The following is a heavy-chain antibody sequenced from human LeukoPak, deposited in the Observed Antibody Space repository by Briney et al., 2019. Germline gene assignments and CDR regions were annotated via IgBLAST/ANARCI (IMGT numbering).Heavy chain of an antibody. D-gene: IGHD2-21*02. Sequence: SGTLSLTCAVYGGSFSGYYWSWIRQPPGKGLEWIGEINHSGSTNYNPSLKSRVTISVDTSKNQFSLKLSSVTAADTAVYYCARAGVGTYYYYMDVWGKGTTVTVSS. J-gene: IGHJ6*03. CDR2: INHSGST. CDR1: GGSFSGYY. V-gene: IGHV4-34*01. CDR3: ARAGVGTYYYYMDV.